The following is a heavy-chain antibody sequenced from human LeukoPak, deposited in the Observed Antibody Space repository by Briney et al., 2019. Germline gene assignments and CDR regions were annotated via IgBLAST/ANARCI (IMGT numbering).Heavy chain of an antibody. CDR3: ARDCSGGSCPDAFDI. V-gene: IGHV4-59*01. CDR1: GGSISSYY. CDR2: IYYSGST. Sequence: PSETLSLTCTVSGGSISSYYWSWIRQPPGKGLEWIGYIYYSGSTNYNPSLKSRVTISVDTSKNQFSLKLSSVTAADTAVYYCARDCSGGSCPDAFDIWGQGTMVTVSS. J-gene: IGHJ3*02. D-gene: IGHD2-15*01.